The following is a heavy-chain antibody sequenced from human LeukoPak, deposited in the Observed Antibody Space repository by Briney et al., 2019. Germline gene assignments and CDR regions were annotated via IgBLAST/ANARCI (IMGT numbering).Heavy chain of an antibody. V-gene: IGHV3-20*04. D-gene: IGHD6-19*01. CDR2: INWNGGST. Sequence: GGSLRLSCAASGFTFDDYGMSWVRQAPGKGLEWVSGINWNGGSTTYADSVRGRFTISRDNAKNSLYLQMSSLRAEDTALYYCVRETPIAVAGTIYFYFYMDVWGKGTTVTVS. CDR1: GFTFDDYG. J-gene: IGHJ6*03. CDR3: VRETPIAVAGTIYFYFYMDV.